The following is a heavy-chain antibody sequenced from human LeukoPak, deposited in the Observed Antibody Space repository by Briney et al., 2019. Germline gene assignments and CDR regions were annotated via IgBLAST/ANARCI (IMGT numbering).Heavy chain of an antibody. V-gene: IGHV3-15*01. CDR2: IKSKTDGGTT. CDR3: TTRYCSGGRCDY. Sequence: GGSLRLSCAASGFTVSSNYMSWVRQAPGKGLEWVGRIKSKTDGGTTDYAAPVKGRFTISRDDSKTTLYLQMNSLKTEDTAVYYCTTRYCSGGRCDYWGQGTLVTVSS. D-gene: IGHD2-15*01. J-gene: IGHJ4*02. CDR1: GFTVSSNY.